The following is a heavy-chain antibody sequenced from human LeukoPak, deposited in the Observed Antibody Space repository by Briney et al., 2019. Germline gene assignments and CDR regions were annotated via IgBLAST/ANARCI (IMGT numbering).Heavy chain of an antibody. D-gene: IGHD1-14*01. CDR1: GFSFSRYW. Sequence: PGGSLRLSCVASGFSFSRYWMSWVRQAPGKGLEWEANIKEDGSEQYYADSLKGRFTISRDNVKNSLYLHINSLRAEDTAVYYCARDSFETDIDYWGQGTLVTVSS. CDR3: ARDSFETDIDY. CDR2: IKEDGSEQ. J-gene: IGHJ4*02. V-gene: IGHV3-7*01.